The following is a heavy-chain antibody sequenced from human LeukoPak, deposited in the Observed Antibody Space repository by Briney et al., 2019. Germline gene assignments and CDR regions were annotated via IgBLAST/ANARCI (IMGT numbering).Heavy chain of an antibody. V-gene: IGHV1-2*02. D-gene: IGHD6-13*01. CDR2: INPNSGGT. Sequence: ASVQVSCKASGYTFTGYYMHWVRQAPGQGLEWMGWINPNSGGTNYAQKFQGRVTMTRDTSISTAYMELSRLRSDDTAVYYCARIAAAGAGVFSHWFDPWGQGTLVTVSS. CDR3: ARIAAAGAGVFSHWFDP. J-gene: IGHJ5*02. CDR1: GYTFTGYY.